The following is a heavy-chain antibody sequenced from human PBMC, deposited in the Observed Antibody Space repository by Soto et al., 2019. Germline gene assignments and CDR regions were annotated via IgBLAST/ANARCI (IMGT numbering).Heavy chain of an antibody. V-gene: IGHV3-23*01. J-gene: IGHJ5*02. CDR3: AKDQQYDFWSGYSSNWFDP. D-gene: IGHD3-3*01. CDR1: GFTFSSYA. Sequence: GGSLRLSCAASGFTFSSYAMSWVRQAPGKGLEWVSAISGSGGSTYYADSVKGRFTISRDNSKNTLYLQMNSLRAEDTAVYYCAKDQQYDFWSGYSSNWFDPWGQGTLVTVSS. CDR2: ISGSGGST.